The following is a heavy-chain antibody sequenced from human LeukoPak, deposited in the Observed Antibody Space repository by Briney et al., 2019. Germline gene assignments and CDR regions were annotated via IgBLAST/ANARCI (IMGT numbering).Heavy chain of an antibody. J-gene: IGHJ6*02. CDR2: IYYSGST. CDR1: GGSTSSGDYY. Sequence: SETLSLTCTVSGGSTSSGDYYWSWIRQPPGKGLEWIGYIYYSGSTCYNPSLKSRVTISVDTSKNQFSLKLSSVTAADTAVYYCARGRFLEWRNYYYGMDVWGQGTTVTVSS. D-gene: IGHD3-3*01. CDR3: ARGRFLEWRNYYYGMDV. V-gene: IGHV4-30-4*01.